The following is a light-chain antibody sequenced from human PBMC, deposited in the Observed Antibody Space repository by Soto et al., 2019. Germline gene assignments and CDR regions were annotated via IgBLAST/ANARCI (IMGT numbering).Light chain of an antibody. CDR1: QSVGNSH. J-gene: IGKJ5*01. CDR3: HQYGNSPPGT. Sequence: ETVLTQSPGTLYFSPGERATLSCRASQSVGNSHVAWYQQRRGLPPRLLIYGASNRATGIPDRFSGSGSGADFTLTISRLEPEDFAVYFCHQYGNSPPGTLGQGTRLEIK. V-gene: IGKV3-20*01. CDR2: GAS.